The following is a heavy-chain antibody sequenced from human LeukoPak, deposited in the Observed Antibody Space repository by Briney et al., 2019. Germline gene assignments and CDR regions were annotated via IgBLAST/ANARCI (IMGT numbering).Heavy chain of an antibody. CDR3: ARVGLNWNSGYHFDY. CDR2: IYHSGTT. D-gene: IGHD1/OR15-1a*01. CDR1: GGSISPYY. J-gene: IGHJ4*02. Sequence: SETLSLTCTVSGGSISPYYWTWIRQPPGKGLEWIGYIYHSGTTNYNPSLKSRVAILVDTSKRQLSLQLNSVTAADTAMYYCARVGLNWNSGYHFDYWGQGTLVTVSS. V-gene: IGHV4-59*01.